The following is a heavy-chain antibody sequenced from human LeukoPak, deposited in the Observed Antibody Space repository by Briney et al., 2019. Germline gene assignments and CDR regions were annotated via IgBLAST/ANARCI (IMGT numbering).Heavy chain of an antibody. D-gene: IGHD3-10*01. CDR3: ARSYGSGINYFDY. J-gene: IGHJ4*02. CDR2: IYYSGST. V-gene: IGHV4-59*01. CDR1: GGSISSYY. Sequence: SETLSLTCTVSGGSISSYYWSWIRQPPGKGLEWIGYIYYSGSTNYNPSLKSRVTISVDTSKNQFSLKLSSVTAADTAVYYCARSYGSGINYFDYWGQGTLVNVSS.